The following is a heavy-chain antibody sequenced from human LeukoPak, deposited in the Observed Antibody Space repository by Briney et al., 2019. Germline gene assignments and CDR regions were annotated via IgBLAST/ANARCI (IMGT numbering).Heavy chain of an antibody. CDR1: GFTFSNYW. Sequence: GGSLRLSCAASGFTFSNYWMTWVRQAPGKGLEWVSSISSSSSYIYYADSVKGRFAISRDNAKNSLYLQMNSLRAEDTAVYYCARDPRQSNYYYYYYGMVVWGQGTTVTVSS. CDR3: ARDPRQSNYYYYYYGMVV. CDR2: ISSSSSYI. J-gene: IGHJ6*02. D-gene: IGHD1-1*01. V-gene: IGHV3-21*01.